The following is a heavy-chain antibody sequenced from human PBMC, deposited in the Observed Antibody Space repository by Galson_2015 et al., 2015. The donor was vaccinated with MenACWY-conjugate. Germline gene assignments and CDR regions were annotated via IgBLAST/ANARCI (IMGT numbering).Heavy chain of an antibody. CDR1: GFTFSTYS. V-gene: IGHV3-48*02. D-gene: IGHD5-18*01. CDR2: ISSSSSTI. Sequence: SLRLSCAASGFTFSTYSTNWVRQAPGKGQEWVSYISSSSSTIYYADSVKGRFTISRDNAKNSLYLQMNTLRDEDTAVYYCARVPGYSYGYYDWWGQGTLVTVSS. CDR3: ARVPGYSYGYYDW. J-gene: IGHJ4*02.